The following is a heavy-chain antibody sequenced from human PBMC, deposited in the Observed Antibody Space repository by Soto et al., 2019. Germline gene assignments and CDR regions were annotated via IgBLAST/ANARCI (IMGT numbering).Heavy chain of an antibody. CDR3: ARQGHYYYCYVDV. J-gene: IGHJ6*03. CDR2: IYPGDSDT. Sequence: GESLKISCKGSGYSFTSYWIAWVRQIPGKGLEWMGIIYPGDSDTKYNPSFQGQVTISADKSISTAYLQWSSLKASDTAMYYCARQGHYYYCYVDVWGKGTTVTVSS. CDR1: GYSFTSYW. V-gene: IGHV5-51*01.